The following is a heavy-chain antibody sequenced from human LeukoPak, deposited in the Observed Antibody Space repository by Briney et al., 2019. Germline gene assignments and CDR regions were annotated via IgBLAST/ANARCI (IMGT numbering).Heavy chain of an antibody. Sequence: PGRSLRLSCAASGFTFSAYGMHWVRQAPGKGLVWVAIISYDGSNKYYPASVKGRFTISRDDSKNTLYLQMNSLRTEDTAVYYCAKELTRPNRPVAGLNYWGQGTLVTVSS. J-gene: IGHJ4*02. CDR3: AKELTRPNRPVAGLNY. CDR2: ISYDGSNK. V-gene: IGHV3-30*18. D-gene: IGHD6-19*01. CDR1: GFTFSAYG.